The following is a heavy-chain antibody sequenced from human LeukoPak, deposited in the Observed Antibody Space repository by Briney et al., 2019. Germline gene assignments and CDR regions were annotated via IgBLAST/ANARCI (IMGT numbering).Heavy chain of an antibody. CDR3: ALSHYHDRHGYQHLFWYFDV. Sequence: GESLKISCQTSGYSFTRSWIGWVRQMPGKGLEWMGIIYPGDSDIRYSPSFQGQVSITADKSINTAYLQWSSLKASDTAMYHCALSHYHDRHGYQHLFWYFDVWGRGTLVTVSS. D-gene: IGHD3-22*01. CDR2: IYPGDSDI. J-gene: IGHJ2*01. CDR1: GYSFTRSW. V-gene: IGHV5-51*01.